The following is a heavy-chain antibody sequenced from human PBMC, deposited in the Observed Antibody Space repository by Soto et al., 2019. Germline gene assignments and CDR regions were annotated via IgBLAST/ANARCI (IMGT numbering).Heavy chain of an antibody. V-gene: IGHV3-23*01. D-gene: IGHD3-10*01. Sequence: GSLRLSCAASGFTFSXYAMSWVRQAPGKGLEWVSVISDSGGSTYYADSVKGRFTISRDNSKNTLYVQMNSLRADDTAVYYCAKGLNYYGSGSSFDYWGQGTLVTVSS. CDR3: AKGLNYYGSGSSFDY. CDR2: ISDSGGST. CDR1: GFTFSXYA. J-gene: IGHJ4*02.